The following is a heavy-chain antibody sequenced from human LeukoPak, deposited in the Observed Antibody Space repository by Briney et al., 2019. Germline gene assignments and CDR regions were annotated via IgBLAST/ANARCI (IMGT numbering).Heavy chain of an antibody. V-gene: IGHV1-8*01. D-gene: IGHD4-17*01. Sequence: ASGKVSCKASGYTFTSYDINWVRQATRQGLEWMGWMNPNSGNTGYAQKFQGRVSMTRNTSTSTAYRELSRLRSEDTGVYYGARGEDYGDYEDYLGQGTLVTVSS. CDR1: GYTFTSYD. CDR3: ARGEDYGDYEDY. CDR2: MNPNSGNT. J-gene: IGHJ4*02.